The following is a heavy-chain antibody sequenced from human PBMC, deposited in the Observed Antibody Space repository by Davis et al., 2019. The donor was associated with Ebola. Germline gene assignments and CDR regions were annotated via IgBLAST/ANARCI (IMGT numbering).Heavy chain of an antibody. J-gene: IGHJ5*02. V-gene: IGHV5-51*01. CDR2: IYPGDSDT. Sequence: GESLKISCQGSGYSFTSYWIGWVRQMPGKGLEWMGIIYPGDSDTRYSPSFQGQVTISADKSISTAYLQWSSLKASDTAMYYCARQRRAVVNWFDPWGQGTLVTVSS. D-gene: IGHD6-19*01. CDR1: GYSFTSYW. CDR3: ARQRRAVVNWFDP.